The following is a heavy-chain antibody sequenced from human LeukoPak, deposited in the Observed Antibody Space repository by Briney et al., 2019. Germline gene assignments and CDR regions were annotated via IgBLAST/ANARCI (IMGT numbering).Heavy chain of an antibody. CDR2: MNPNSGNT. J-gene: IGHJ1*01. V-gene: IGHV1-8*01. D-gene: IGHD6-13*01. CDR3: ARGPTRIAAAAEYFQH. Sequence: ASVKVSCKASGYTFTSYDINWVRQATGQGLEWMGWMNPNSGNTGYAQKFQGRVTMTRNTSISTAYMELSSLRSEDTAVYYCARGPTRIAAAAEYFQHWGQGTLVTVSS. CDR1: GYTFTSYD.